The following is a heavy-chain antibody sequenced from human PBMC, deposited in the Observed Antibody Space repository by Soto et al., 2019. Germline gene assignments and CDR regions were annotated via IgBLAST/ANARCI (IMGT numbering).Heavy chain of an antibody. CDR1: GYTFTSYG. V-gene: IGHV1-18*01. D-gene: IGHD2-2*01. Sequence: ASVKVSCKASGYTFTSYGISWVRQAPGQGLEWMGWISAYNGNTNYAQKLQGRVTMTTDTSTSTAYMELRSLRSDDTAVYYCATQVCSSTSCYGPWFDPWGQGTLVTVSS. CDR2: ISAYNGNT. J-gene: IGHJ5*02. CDR3: ATQVCSSTSCYGPWFDP.